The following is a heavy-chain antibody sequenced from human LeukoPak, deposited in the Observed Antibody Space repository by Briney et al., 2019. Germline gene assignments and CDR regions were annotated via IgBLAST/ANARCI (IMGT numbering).Heavy chain of an antibody. D-gene: IGHD2/OR15-2a*01. V-gene: IGHV3-30*02. J-gene: IGHJ4*02. Sequence: GGSLRLSCGASGFTFSSYGMHWVRQAPGKGLEWVAFIRFDGNNKYYADSVKGRFTISRDNSKNTLYLQMNSLRPEDTAVYYCARDGTTNFLTHWGQGTLVTVSS. CDR2: IRFDGNNK. CDR1: GFTFSSYG. CDR3: ARDGTTNFLTH.